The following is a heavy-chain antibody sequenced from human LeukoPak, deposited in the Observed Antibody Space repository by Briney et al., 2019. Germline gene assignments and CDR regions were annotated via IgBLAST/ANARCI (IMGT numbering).Heavy chain of an antibody. J-gene: IGHJ4*02. V-gene: IGHV3-9*01. Sequence: GRSLRLSCAASGFTFDDYAMHWVRQAPGKGLEWVSGIGWNSGSIGYADSVKGRFTISRDNAKNSLYLQMNSLRAEDTALYYCAKDTGGRGYSYGSFDYWGQGTLVTVSS. CDR1: GFTFDDYA. CDR3: AKDTGGRGYSYGSFDY. D-gene: IGHD5-18*01. CDR2: IGWNSGSI.